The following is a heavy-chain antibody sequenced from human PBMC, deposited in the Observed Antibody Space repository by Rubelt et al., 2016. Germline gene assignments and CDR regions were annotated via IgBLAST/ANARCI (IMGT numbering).Heavy chain of an antibody. Sequence: QVQLVQSGAEVKKPGASVKVSCKASGYTFTSYGISWVRQAPGQGLEWMGWISAYNGNTNYAQKRHGRGTRTPDTATSTAYMERRSLRADDTAVYYCARDSGSPRGGGHDYWGQGTLVTVSS. CDR1: GYTFTSYG. V-gene: IGHV1-18*01. J-gene: IGHJ4*02. D-gene: IGHD1-26*01. CDR2: ISAYNGNT. CDR3: ARDSGSPRGGGHDY.